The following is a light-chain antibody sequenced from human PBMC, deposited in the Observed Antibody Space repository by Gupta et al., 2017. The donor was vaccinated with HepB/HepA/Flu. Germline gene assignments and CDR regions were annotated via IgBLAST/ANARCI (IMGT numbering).Light chain of an antibody. J-gene: IGKJ3*01. CDR3: QHYNGYPFT. CDR1: QGIKNY. V-gene: IGKV1-16*01. CDR2: AAS. Sequence: GARCDITCRANQGIKNYLAWFQQIPGKAPKSLIYAASTLHSGVPSRFSGSGSGTDFTLTISSLQPEDFATYYGQHYNGYPFTFGPGTKVELK.